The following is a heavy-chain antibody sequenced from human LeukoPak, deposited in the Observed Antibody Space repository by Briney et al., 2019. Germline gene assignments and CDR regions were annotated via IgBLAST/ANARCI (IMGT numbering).Heavy chain of an antibody. V-gene: IGHV1-8*01. D-gene: IGHD3-10*01. CDR2: MNPNSGNT. CDR1: GYTFTSYD. Sequence: ASVKVSCKASGYTFTSYDTNWVRQATGQGLEWMGWMNPNSGNTGYAQKFQGRVTMTRNTSISTAYMELSSLRSEDTAVYYCARGDLLWFGELLPFDYWGQGTLVTVSS. CDR3: ARGDLLWFGELLPFDY. J-gene: IGHJ4*02.